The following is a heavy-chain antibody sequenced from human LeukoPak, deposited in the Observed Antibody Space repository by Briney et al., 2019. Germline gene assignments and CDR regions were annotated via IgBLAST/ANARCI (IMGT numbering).Heavy chain of an antibody. CDR1: GFSGSTSGLG. CDR2: LYWDDSK. V-gene: IGHV2-5*02. D-gene: IGHD6-6*01. J-gene: IGHJ3*01. Sequence: ESGRTLVHPPPALTLTCTFSGFSGSTSGLGVGWIRQPPVKALEWLALLYWDDSKPYNPSLRDRLTITQDTSKNQVVLTMTNMDPADTATYFCAYRRYSTSSFGSFDVWGQGTVVTVSS. CDR3: AYRRYSTSSFGSFDV.